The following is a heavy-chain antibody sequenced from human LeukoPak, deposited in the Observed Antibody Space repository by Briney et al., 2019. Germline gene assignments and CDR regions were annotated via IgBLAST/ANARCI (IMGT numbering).Heavy chain of an antibody. V-gene: IGHV4-59*01. D-gene: IGHD3-10*01. CDR3: ARDGGDYYGSGSYRYLDY. J-gene: IGHJ4*02. CDR2: IYYSGST. CDR1: GGSISSYY. Sequence: PSETLSLTCTVSGGSISSYYWSWLRQPPGKGLEWIGYIYYSGSTNYNPSLKSRVTISVDTSKNQFSLKLSSVTAADTAVYYCARDGGDYYGSGSYRYLDYWGQGTLVTVSS.